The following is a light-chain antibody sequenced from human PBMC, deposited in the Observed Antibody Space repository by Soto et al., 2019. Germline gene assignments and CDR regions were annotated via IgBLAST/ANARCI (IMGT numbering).Light chain of an antibody. CDR1: QSVRSD. J-gene: IGKJ1*01. V-gene: IGKV3-15*01. CDR3: QQYYMWPPV. CDR2: TAS. Sequence: EIVMTQSPATLSVSPGQGVTLSCRASQSVRSDLAWYRQKPGQAPRLLIHTASTRATNIPARFSGSGSGTDFTLTITSLQSEDFDVYYCQQYYMWPPVFGQGTKVDIK.